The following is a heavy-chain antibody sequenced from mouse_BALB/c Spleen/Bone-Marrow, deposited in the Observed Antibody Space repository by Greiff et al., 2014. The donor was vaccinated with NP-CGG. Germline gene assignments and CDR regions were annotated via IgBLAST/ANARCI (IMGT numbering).Heavy chain of an antibody. CDR3: ARDHFDH. Sequence: VQLQQSGAELMKPGASVKISCKATGYTFSSYWIEWIKQRPGHGLEWIGEILPGSVTTNYNRMFKGKATFTADTSSNTAYMQHSSLTSEDSAVYYCARDHFDHWGPGTTLTVSS. CDR2: ILPGSVTT. V-gene: IGHV1-9*01. CDR1: GYTFSSYW. J-gene: IGHJ2*01.